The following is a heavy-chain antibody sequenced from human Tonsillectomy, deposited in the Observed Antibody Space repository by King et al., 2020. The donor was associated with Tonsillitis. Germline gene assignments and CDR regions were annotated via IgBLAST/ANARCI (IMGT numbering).Heavy chain of an antibody. CDR1: GFTFSTCS. CDR3: ARIPYGDYYFDY. Sequence: VQLVESGGGVVQPGRSLGLSCAASGFTFSTCSLHWVRQAPGKGLEWVAIISYDGSNKYYADSVKGRFTISRDNSKNTLYLQMNSLRAEDTAVYYCARIPYGDYYFDYWGQGTLVTVSS. J-gene: IGHJ4*02. D-gene: IGHD4-17*01. CDR2: ISYDGSNK. V-gene: IGHV3-30-3*01.